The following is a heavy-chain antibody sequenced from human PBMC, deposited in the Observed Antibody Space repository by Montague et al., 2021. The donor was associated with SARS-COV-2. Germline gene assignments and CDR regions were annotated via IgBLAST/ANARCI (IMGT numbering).Heavy chain of an antibody. CDR3: ARGNGDGYVFDC. D-gene: IGHD5-12*01. J-gene: IGHJ4*02. Sequence: SETLSLTCSVSGFSIGDYYYNGILRPPAGGRQWIVCSYYHTGNTNYNPSLQSRVTISLDTSKSQFSLNLRSVTAADTALYLCARGNGDGYVFDCWGLGTRVTVSS. CDR2: SYYHTGNT. V-gene: IGHV4-59*01. CDR1: GFSIGDYY.